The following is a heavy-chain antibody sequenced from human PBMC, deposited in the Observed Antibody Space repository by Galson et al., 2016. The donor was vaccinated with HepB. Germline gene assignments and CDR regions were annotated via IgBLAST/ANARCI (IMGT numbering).Heavy chain of an antibody. CDR1: GYTFTGYV. CDR3: ARGLRYMAGGAPY. Sequence: SVKVSCKASGYTFTGYVIQWVRQAPGQGLEWMGSINPNNGGTNSAQKFQGRVTMTRDTSISTAYMELSNLRSDDTAVYYCARGLRYMAGGAPYWGQGTVVTVSS. V-gene: IGHV1-2*02. CDR2: INPNNGGT. J-gene: IGHJ4*02. D-gene: IGHD6-19*01.